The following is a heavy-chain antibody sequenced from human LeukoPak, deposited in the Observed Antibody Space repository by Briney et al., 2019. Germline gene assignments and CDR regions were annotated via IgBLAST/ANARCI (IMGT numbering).Heavy chain of an antibody. CDR2: IIPIFGTA. D-gene: IGHD2-2*01. V-gene: IGHV1-69*05. J-gene: IGHJ6*03. CDR3: ASAVVVPAAIFRNYFYMDV. Sequence: SVKVSCKASGDTFSSYAISWVRQAPGQGLEWMGGIIPIFGTANYAQKFQGRVTITTDESTSTAYMELSSLRSEDTAVYYCASAVVVPAAIFRNYFYMDVWGKGTTVTVSS. CDR1: GDTFSSYA.